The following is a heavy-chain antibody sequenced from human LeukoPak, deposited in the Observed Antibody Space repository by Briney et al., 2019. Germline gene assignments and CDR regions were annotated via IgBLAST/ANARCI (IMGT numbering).Heavy chain of an antibody. Sequence: GGSLRLSCAASGFTLSSYGIHWVRQAPGKGPEWVALVHYDGSNKYYAYSVKGRFTVSKDNSKNTVYPEMNSLNSEDTAVYYCAKDPWDYWGQGTLVTVSS. V-gene: IGHV3-30*02. CDR2: VHYDGSNK. CDR3: AKDPWDY. CDR1: GFTLSSYG. J-gene: IGHJ4*02.